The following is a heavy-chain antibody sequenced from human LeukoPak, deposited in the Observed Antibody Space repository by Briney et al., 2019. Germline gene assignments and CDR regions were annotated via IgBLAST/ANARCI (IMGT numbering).Heavy chain of an antibody. Sequence: GGSLRLSCAASGFTVSSNYMSWVRQAPGKGLEWVSVIYSGGSTYYADSVKDRFTISRDNSKNTLYLQMNSLRVEDTAMYYCAKTGNPATGDYWGQGTLVTVSS. V-gene: IGHV3-53*01. CDR2: IYSGGST. J-gene: IGHJ4*02. CDR1: GFTVSSNY. D-gene: IGHD1-1*01. CDR3: AKTGNPATGDY.